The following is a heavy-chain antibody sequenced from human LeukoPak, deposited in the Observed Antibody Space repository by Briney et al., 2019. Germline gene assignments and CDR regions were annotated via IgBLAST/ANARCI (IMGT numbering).Heavy chain of an antibody. CDR2: IDQYGSEK. J-gene: IGHJ4*02. CDR1: GFTFSSYW. D-gene: IGHD2-2*01. CDR3: ARPDVPEY. Sequence: VGSLRLSCAASGFTFSSYWMTWVRQAPGKGLEWVANIDQYGSEKQYVDSVKGRFTISRDNAKNSLYLQMNSLRAEDTAVYFCARPDVPEYWGQGTLVTVSS. V-gene: IGHV3-7*01.